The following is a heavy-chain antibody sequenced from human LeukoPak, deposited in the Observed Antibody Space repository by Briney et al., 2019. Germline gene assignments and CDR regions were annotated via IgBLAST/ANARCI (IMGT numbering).Heavy chain of an antibody. D-gene: IGHD4-23*01. V-gene: IGHV3-11*04. CDR2: ISSSGSTI. J-gene: IGHJ3*02. Sequence: PGGSLRLSCAASGFTFSDYYMSWIRQAPGKGLEWVSYISSSGSTIYYADSVKGRFTISRDNAKNSLYLQMNSLRAGDTAVYYCARSRFRDYGGNSDDAFDIWGQGTMVTVSS. CDR1: GFTFSDYY. CDR3: ARSRFRDYGGNSDDAFDI.